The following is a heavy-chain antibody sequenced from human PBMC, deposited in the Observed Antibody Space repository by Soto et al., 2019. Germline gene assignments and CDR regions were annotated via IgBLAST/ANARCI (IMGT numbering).Heavy chain of an antibody. J-gene: IGHJ6*02. CDR2: IYHSGST. Sequence: NPSETLSLTCTVSGGSISSGDYYWSWVRQPPGKGLEWIGEIYHSGSTNYNPSLKSRVTISVDKSKNQFSLKLSSVTAADTAVYYCARDIVVVPAASRLGMDVWGQGTTVTVSS. D-gene: IGHD2-2*01. CDR3: ARDIVVVPAASRLGMDV. V-gene: IGHV4-4*02. CDR1: GGSISSGDYY.